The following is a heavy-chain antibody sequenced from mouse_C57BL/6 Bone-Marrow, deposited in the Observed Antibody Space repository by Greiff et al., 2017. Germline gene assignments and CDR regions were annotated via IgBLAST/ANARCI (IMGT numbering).Heavy chain of an antibody. J-gene: IGHJ2*01. Sequence: VQLQQSGAELVRPGASVELSCTASGFNIKDDYMHWVKQRPEQGLEWIGWIDPENGDTEYASKFQGKATITADTSSNTAYLQLSILTSEDTAVYYCTPPPVLGFDYLGQGTTLT. V-gene: IGHV14-4*01. CDR1: GFNIKDDY. CDR2: IDPENGDT. D-gene: IGHD4-1*01. CDR3: TPPPVLGFDY.